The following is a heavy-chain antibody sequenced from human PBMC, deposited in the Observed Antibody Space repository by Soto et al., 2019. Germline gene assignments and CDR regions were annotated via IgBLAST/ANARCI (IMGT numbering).Heavy chain of an antibody. J-gene: IGHJ6*02. CDR3: ARGGKSGVPADLYYYYYYGMDV. CDR1: GYSVSSNSAA. V-gene: IGHV6-1*01. CDR2: TYYRSKWYN. Sequence: SHTLSLTCAISGYSVSSNSAALNWIRQSPSRGLEWLGRTYYRSKWYNDYAVSVKSRITINPDTSKNQFSLQLNSVTPEDTAVYYCARGGKSGVPADLYYYYYYGMDVWGQGTTVTVSS. D-gene: IGHD2-2*01.